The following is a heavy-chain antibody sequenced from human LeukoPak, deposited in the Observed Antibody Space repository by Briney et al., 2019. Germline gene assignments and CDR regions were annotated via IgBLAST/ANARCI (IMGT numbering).Heavy chain of an antibody. CDR3: ARGRLTYYYGSGSRDWFDP. CDR1: GGSFSGYY. J-gene: IGHJ5*02. Sequence: SETLSLTCAVYGGSFSGYYWSWIRQPPGKGLEWIGEINHSGSTNYNPSLKSRVTISVDTSKNQFSLKLSSVTAADTAVYYCARGRLTYYYGSGSRDWFDPWGQGTLVTVSS. V-gene: IGHV4-34*01. CDR2: INHSGST. D-gene: IGHD3-10*01.